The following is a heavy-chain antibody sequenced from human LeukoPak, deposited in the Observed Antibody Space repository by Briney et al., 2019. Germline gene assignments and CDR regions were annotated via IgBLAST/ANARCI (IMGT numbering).Heavy chain of an antibody. V-gene: IGHV4-59*08. CDR3: ARSYYDFWSGFDY. CDR2: IYYSGST. CDR1: GDSISSYY. Sequence: SETLSLTCTVSGDSISSYYWSWIRQPPGKGLEWIGYIYYSGSTNQNPSLKSRVTISVDTSKNQFSLKLSSVTAADTAVYYCARSYYDFWSGFDYWGQGTLVTVSS. J-gene: IGHJ4*02. D-gene: IGHD3-3*01.